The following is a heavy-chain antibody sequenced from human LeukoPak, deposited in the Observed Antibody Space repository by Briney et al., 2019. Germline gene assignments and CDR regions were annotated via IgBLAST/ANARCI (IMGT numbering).Heavy chain of an antibody. Sequence: GASVTVSCKASGYTFTSYDINWVRQAPGQGLEWMGWMNPNSGNTGYAQKFQGRVTMTRNTSISTAYMELSSLRSEDTAVYYCARLGPAYSGSYSETDYWGQGTLVTVSS. V-gene: IGHV1-8*01. CDR1: GYTFTSYD. D-gene: IGHD1-26*01. CDR2: MNPNSGNT. CDR3: ARLGPAYSGSYSETDY. J-gene: IGHJ4*02.